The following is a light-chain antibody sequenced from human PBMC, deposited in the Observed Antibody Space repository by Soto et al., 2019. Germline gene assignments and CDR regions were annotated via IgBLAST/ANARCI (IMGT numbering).Light chain of an antibody. CDR3: QQYNSYPLT. V-gene: IGKV1-5*03. Sequence: DIQMTQSPSALSASVGDRVTITCRASQSINSWLAWYQQKSGKAPKLLIYKASSLESGVPSRFSGSGSGTEFTLIISSLHPDDFATYYCQQYNSYPLTFGGGTKVEIK. CDR2: KAS. J-gene: IGKJ4*01. CDR1: QSINSW.